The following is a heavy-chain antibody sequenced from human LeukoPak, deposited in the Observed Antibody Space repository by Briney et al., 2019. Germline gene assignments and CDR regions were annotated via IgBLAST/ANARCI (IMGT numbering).Heavy chain of an antibody. J-gene: IGHJ4*02. CDR2: INTAGDT. V-gene: IGHV3-13*01. Sequence: GGSLRLSCAASGFTFSSYDMHWVRQATGKGLEWVSGINTAGDTYYPGSVKGRFTISRENAKNSLYLQMNSLRAGDTAVYYCARGIPGGFDYWGQGALVTVSS. D-gene: IGHD1-14*01. CDR1: GFTFSSYD. CDR3: ARGIPGGFDY.